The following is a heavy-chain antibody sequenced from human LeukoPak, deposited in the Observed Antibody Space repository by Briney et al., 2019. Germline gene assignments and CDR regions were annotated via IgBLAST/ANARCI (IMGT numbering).Heavy chain of an antibody. V-gene: IGHV4-39*01. CDR2: IYYSGST. Sequence: PSETLSLTCTVSGGSISSSSYYWGWIRQPPGKGLEWIGSIYYSGSTYYNPSLKSRVTISVDTSKNQFSLKLSSVTAADTAVYYCARHEEKYYYDSSGLNWFDPWGQGTLVTVSS. CDR3: ARHEEKYYYDSSGLNWFDP. D-gene: IGHD3-22*01. J-gene: IGHJ5*02. CDR1: GGSISSSSYY.